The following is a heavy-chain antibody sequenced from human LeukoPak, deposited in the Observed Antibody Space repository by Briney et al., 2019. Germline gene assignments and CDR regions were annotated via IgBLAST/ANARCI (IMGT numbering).Heavy chain of an antibody. CDR2: ISYDGSNK. V-gene: IGHV3-30*04. Sequence: GRSLRLSCAASGFTFSRYAMHWVRQAPGKGLEWVAVISYDGSNKYYADSVKGRFTISRDNSKNILYLQMNSLRAEDTALYYCATSTVAKYDYWGQGTLVAVSS. CDR1: GFTFSRYA. J-gene: IGHJ4*02. CDR3: ATSTVAKYDY. D-gene: IGHD4-11*01.